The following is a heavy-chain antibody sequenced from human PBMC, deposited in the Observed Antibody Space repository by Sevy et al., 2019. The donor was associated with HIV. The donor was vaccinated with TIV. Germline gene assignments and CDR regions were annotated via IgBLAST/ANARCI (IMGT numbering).Heavy chain of an antibody. CDR3: ATHAGIAAAGRVFDY. CDR2: TRNKADGYTT. CDR1: GFTFSDHY. V-gene: IGHV3-72*01. Sequence: GGSLRLSCVASGFTFSDHYMEWVRQAPGKGLEWVGRTRNKADGYTTEYAGSVKGRFTFSRDESKNSLYVQMNSLKAEDTAVYYCATHAGIAAAGRVFDYWGQGTLVTVSS. J-gene: IGHJ4*02. D-gene: IGHD6-13*01.